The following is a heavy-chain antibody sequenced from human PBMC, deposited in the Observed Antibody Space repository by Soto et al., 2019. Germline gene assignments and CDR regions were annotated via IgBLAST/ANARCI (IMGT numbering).Heavy chain of an antibody. CDR1: GYTFSSYD. V-gene: IGHV1-8*01. D-gene: IGHD3-10*01. Sequence: QVQLVQSGAEVKKPGASVKVSCKAPGYTFSSYDLNWVRQATGQGLEWMGWMNPNNGNTGYAQKFQGRVTMTRHTSISTAYMELSSLRSEDTAVYYCARVSLWFGEPSGMDVWGQGTTVTVSS. CDR2: MNPNNGNT. J-gene: IGHJ6*02. CDR3: ARVSLWFGEPSGMDV.